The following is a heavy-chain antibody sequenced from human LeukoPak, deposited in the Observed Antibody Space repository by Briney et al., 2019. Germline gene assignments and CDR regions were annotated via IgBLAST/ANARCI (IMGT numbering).Heavy chain of an antibody. D-gene: IGHD2-2*01. CDR1: GGSFSGYY. V-gene: IGHV4-34*01. CDR2: INHSGST. Sequence: SETLSLTCAVYGGSFSGYYWSWIRQPPGKGLEWIGEINHSGSTNYNPSLKSRVTISVDTSKNQFSLKLSSVTAADTAVYYCARALPPNCSSTSCYFDYWGRGTLVTVSS. CDR3: ARALPPNCSSTSCYFDY. J-gene: IGHJ4*02.